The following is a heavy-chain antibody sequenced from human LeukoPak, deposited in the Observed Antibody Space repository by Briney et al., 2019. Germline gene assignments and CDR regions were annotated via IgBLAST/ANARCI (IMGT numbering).Heavy chain of an antibody. CDR3: ARDGGLDTALVTGVFDF. V-gene: IGHV4-39*07. D-gene: IGHD5-18*01. Sequence: LXXXXXXGSIXXXXYSXXXIXXTXGXGLXWXXSIFYTGSTYYNPSLKSRITISQDTSKSQFSLKLRSVTAADTAVYYCARDGGLDTALVTGVFDFWGQGTLVTVSS. CDR1: XGSIXXXXYS. CDR2: IFYTGST. J-gene: IGHJ4*02.